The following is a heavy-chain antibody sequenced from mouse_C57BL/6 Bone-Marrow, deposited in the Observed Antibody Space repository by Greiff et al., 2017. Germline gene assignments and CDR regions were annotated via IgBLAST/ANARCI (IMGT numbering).Heavy chain of an antibody. CDR1: GYTFTSYW. CDR3: AREGEGIGYGSSPPFDY. J-gene: IGHJ2*01. V-gene: IGHV1-69*01. D-gene: IGHD1-1*01. CDR2: IDPSDSYT. Sequence: QVQLQQPGAELVMPGASVKLSCKASGYTFTSYWMHWVKQRPGQGLEWIGEIDPSDSYTNYNQKFKGKSTLTVDKSSSTAYMQLSSLTSEDSAVYYCAREGEGIGYGSSPPFDYWGQGTTLTVSS.